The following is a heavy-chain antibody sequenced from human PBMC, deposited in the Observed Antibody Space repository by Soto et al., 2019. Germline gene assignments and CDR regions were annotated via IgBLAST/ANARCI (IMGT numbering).Heavy chain of an antibody. CDR1: GFTFSSYS. J-gene: IGHJ3*02. V-gene: IGHV3-21*01. Sequence: EVQLVESGGGLVKPGGSLRLSCAASGFTFSSYSMNWVRQAPGKGLEWVSSISSSSSYIYYADSVKGRFTISRDNAKNSLYLQMNSLRAEDTAVYYCARDVSSLAFGLIDAFDIWGQGTMVTVSS. CDR2: ISSSSSYI. CDR3: ARDVSSLAFGLIDAFDI. D-gene: IGHD3-10*01.